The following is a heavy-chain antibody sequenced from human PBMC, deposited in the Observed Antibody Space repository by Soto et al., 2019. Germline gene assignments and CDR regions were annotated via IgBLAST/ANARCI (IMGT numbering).Heavy chain of an antibody. CDR2: IYYSGST. V-gene: IGHV4-39*01. D-gene: IGHD2-2*01. Sequence: NLPETLSLTCTVSGGSISSSSYYWGWIRQPPGKGLEWIGSIYYSGSTYYNPSLKSRVTISVDTSKNPFSLKLSSVTAADTAVYYCARVIVVVPAAQIAVNWFDPWGQGTLVTVSS. CDR3: ARVIVVVPAAQIAVNWFDP. J-gene: IGHJ5*02. CDR1: GGSISSSSYY.